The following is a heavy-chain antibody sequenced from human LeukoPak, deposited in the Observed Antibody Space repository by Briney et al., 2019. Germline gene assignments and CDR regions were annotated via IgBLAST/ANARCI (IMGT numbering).Heavy chain of an antibody. CDR1: GFTFSSYS. Sequence: GPLRLSCAASGFTFSSYSMNWVRQAPGKGLEWVSYISSSSSTIYYADSVKGRFTISRDNAKNSLYLQMNSLRAEDTAVYYCARVGGIAARRHLDYWGQGTLVTVSS. CDR2: ISSSSSTI. D-gene: IGHD6-6*01. J-gene: IGHJ4*02. CDR3: ARVGGIAARRHLDY. V-gene: IGHV3-48*01.